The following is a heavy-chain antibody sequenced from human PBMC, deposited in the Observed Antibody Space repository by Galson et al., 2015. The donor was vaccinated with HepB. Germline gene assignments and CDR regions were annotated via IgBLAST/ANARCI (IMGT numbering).Heavy chain of an antibody. Sequence: SVKVSCKASGYTFTSYYMHWVRQATGQGLEWMGWMKPNSGDTGYAQKFQGRVTMTSDTSTSTAYMELTDLRSEDTAVYFCARGLAVAGTGYWGQETLVTVSS. J-gene: IGHJ4*02. CDR2: MKPNSGDT. CDR1: GYTFTSYY. V-gene: IGHV1-8*02. CDR3: ARGLAVAGTGY. D-gene: IGHD6-19*01.